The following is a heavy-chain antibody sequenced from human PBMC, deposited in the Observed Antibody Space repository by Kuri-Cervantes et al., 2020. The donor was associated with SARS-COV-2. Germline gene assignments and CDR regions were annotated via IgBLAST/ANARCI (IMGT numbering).Heavy chain of an antibody. J-gene: IGHJ6*02. V-gene: IGHV4-34*01. CDR2: INHSGST. CDR1: GGSFSGYY. Sequence: SQTLSRTCAVYGGSFSGYYWSWIRQPPGKGLEWIGEINHSGSTNYNPFLKSRVTISVDTSKNQFSLKLSSVTAADTAVYYCATLDGMDVWGQGTTVTVSS. D-gene: IGHD4-23*01. CDR3: ATLDGMDV.